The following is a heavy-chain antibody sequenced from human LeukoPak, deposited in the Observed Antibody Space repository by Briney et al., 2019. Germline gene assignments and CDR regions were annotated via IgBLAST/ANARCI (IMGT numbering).Heavy chain of an antibody. J-gene: IGHJ3*02. V-gene: IGHV1-24*01. CDR3: ATHFDSSGPDAFDI. CDR2: VDPEDYET. Sequence: AASVKVSCKVSGHTLTEIFMHWVRQAPGKGFEWMGGVDPEDYETINAQKFQGRVTMTEDTSTDTAYMELSSLGSEDTAVYYCATHFDSSGPDAFDIWGQGTMVTVSS. D-gene: IGHD3-22*01. CDR1: GHTLTEIF.